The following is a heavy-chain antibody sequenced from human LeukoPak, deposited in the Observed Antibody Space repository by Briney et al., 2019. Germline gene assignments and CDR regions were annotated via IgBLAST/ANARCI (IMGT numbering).Heavy chain of an antibody. J-gene: IGHJ4*02. Sequence: GGSLRLSCTASAFTFSNYAMHWVRQAAGKGLEWVAVISYDGSNKYYADTVKGRFTISRDNSKNTLYLQMNSLRAEDTAVYYCARLFRVVVPAANTHFDYWGQGTLVTVSS. CDR3: ARLFRVVVPAANTHFDY. CDR1: AFTFSNYA. CDR2: ISYDGSNK. D-gene: IGHD2-2*01. V-gene: IGHV3-30*04.